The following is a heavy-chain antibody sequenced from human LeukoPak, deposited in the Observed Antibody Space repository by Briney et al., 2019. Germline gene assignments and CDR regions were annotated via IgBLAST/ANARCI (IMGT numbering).Heavy chain of an antibody. D-gene: IGHD6-13*01. CDR2: ISAYNGNT. CDR3: ARYRYSSSWDYFDY. Sequence: GASVKVSCKASGYTFTSYGISWVRQAPGQELEWMGWISAYNGNTNYAQKLQGRVTMATDTPTSTAYMELRSLRSDDTAVYYCARYRYSSSWDYFDYWGQGTLVTVSS. J-gene: IGHJ4*02. V-gene: IGHV1-18*01. CDR1: GYTFTSYG.